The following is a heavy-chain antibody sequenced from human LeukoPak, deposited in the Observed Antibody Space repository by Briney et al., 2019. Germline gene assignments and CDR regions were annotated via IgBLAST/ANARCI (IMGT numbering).Heavy chain of an antibody. CDR3: ARVQARLSWFDP. CDR1: AGSSSGYY. D-gene: IGHD6-19*01. J-gene: IGHJ5*02. Sequence: SETLSLTCAVYAGSSSGYYRGWIRQPPGKGLEWIGTIFHSGSTYYNPSLTSRVTISLATSKNQFFLWLSSLTAGDQAVYYCARVQARLSWFDPWGQGTLVTVSS. V-gene: IGHV4-38-2*01. CDR2: IFHSGST.